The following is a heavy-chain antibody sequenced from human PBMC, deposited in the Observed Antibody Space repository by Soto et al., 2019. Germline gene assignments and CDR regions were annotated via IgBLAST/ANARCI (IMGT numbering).Heavy chain of an antibody. D-gene: IGHD1-26*01. Sequence: GGSLRLSCAASGFTFSSYSMNWVRQAPGKGLEWVSYISSSSSTIYYADSVKGRFTISRDNAKNSLYLQMNSLRDEDTAVYYCARESGSYDGLFFDYRGQGTLVTVSS. CDR2: ISSSSSTI. CDR1: GFTFSSYS. CDR3: ARESGSYDGLFFDY. V-gene: IGHV3-48*02. J-gene: IGHJ4*02.